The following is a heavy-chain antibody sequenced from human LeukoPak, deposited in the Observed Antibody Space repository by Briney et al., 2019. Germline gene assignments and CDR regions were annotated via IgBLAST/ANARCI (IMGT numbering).Heavy chain of an antibody. CDR1: GFTFSDYG. CDR2: IWYDGSSV. J-gene: IGHJ5*02. V-gene: IGHV3-33*01. CDR3: AREGGRLTGFSLRFDP. D-gene: IGHD3-9*01. Sequence: GRSLRLSCAASGFTFSDYGMHGVRQAPGKGLEEVAVIWYDGSSVFCADSVKGRFSVSRDNSQNTLSLQMHSLRADDTAIYYRAREGGRLTGFSLRFDPWGQGTLVTVSS.